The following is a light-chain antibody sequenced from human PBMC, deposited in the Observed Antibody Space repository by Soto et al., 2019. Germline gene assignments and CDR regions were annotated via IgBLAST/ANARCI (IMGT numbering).Light chain of an antibody. CDR3: QQYNNWPRT. J-gene: IGKJ2*01. CDR2: GAS. V-gene: IGKV3-15*01. Sequence: EIVMTQSPATLSVSPGERATLSCRASQSVSSNLAWYQQKPGQAPRLLIYGASPRATGIPARFSGSGSGTEFTLTISSLQSEDFEVYYCQQYNNWPRTFGQGTKLEIK. CDR1: QSVSSN.